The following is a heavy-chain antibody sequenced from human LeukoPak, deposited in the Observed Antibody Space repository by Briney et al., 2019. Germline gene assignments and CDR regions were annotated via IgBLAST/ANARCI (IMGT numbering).Heavy chain of an antibody. CDR2: IYHSGST. CDR1: GYSISSGYY. V-gene: IGHV4-38-2*02. J-gene: IGHJ5*02. D-gene: IGHD1-7*01. CDR3: APYNWNYAWFDP. Sequence: PSETLSLTCTVSGYSISSGYYWGWIRQPPGKGLEWIGSIYHSGSTYYNPSLKSRVTISVDTSKNQFSLRLSSVTAADTAVYYCAPYNWNYAWFDPWGQGTLVTVSS.